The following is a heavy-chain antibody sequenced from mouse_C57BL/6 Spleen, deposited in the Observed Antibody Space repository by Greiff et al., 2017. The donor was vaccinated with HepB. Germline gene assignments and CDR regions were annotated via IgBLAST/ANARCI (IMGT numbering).Heavy chain of an antibody. J-gene: IGHJ3*01. CDR3: ARITTVVEGSFAY. CDR2: ISSGSSTI. Sequence: VQVVESGGGLVKPGGSLKLSCAASGFTFSDYGMHWVRQAPEKGLEWVAYISSGSSTIYYADTVKGRFTISRDNAKNTLFLQMTSLRSEDTAMYYCARITTVVEGSFAYWGQGTLVTVSA. V-gene: IGHV5-17*01. D-gene: IGHD1-1*01. CDR1: GFTFSDYG.